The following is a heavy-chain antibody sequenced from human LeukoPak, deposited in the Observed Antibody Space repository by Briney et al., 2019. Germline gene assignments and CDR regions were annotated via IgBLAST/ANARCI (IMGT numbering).Heavy chain of an antibody. CDR2: INPNSGGT. V-gene: IGHV1-2*02. D-gene: IGHD1-26*01. J-gene: IGHJ5*02. Sequence: GASVKVSCKATGGTFSSYPFTWVRQAPGQGLEWMGWINPNSGGTNYAQKFQGRVTMTRDTSISTAYMELSRLRSDDTAVYYCARVQSGSYRHPYNWFDPWGQGTLVTVSS. CDR3: ARVQSGSYRHPYNWFDP. CDR1: GGTFSSYP.